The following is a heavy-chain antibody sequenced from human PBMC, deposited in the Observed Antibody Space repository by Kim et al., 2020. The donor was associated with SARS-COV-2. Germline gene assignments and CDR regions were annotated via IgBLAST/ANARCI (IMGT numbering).Heavy chain of an antibody. J-gene: IGHJ4*02. CDR3: ARLSPSSTSGGIDY. CDR2: IYYSGST. D-gene: IGHD2-2*01. CDR1: GGSISSSSYY. V-gene: IGHV4-39*01. Sequence: SETLSLTCTVSGGSISSSSYYWGWIRQPPGKGLEWIGSIYYSGSTYYNPSLKSRVTISVDTSKNQFSLKLSSVTAADTAVYYCARLSPSSTSGGIDYWGQGTLVTVSS.